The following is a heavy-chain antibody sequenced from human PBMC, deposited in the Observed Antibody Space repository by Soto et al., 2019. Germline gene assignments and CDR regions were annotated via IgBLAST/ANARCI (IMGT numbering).Heavy chain of an antibody. D-gene: IGHD2-2*01. Sequence: ASVKVSCKASGYTFTSYVISWVRQAPGQGLEWMGWISAYNGNTNYAQKLQGRVTMTTDTSTSTAYMELRSLRSDDTAVYYCARDSPFDYAMPTEYFQHWGQGTLVTVSS. CDR2: ISAYNGNT. V-gene: IGHV1-18*01. CDR3: ARDSPFDYAMPTEYFQH. CDR1: GYTFTSYV. J-gene: IGHJ1*01.